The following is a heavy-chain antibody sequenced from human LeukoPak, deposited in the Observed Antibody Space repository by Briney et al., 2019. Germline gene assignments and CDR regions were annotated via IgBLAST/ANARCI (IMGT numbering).Heavy chain of an antibody. CDR3: ARRDSTSCFDY. CDR1: GGSISSGDSY. CDR2: IYHSGTT. D-gene: IGHD6-13*01. Sequence: SETLSLTCTVSGGSISSGDSYWTWIRQPPGKGLEWIGYIYHSGTTFYNPSLKSRVTISVDMSKNQFSLKLSSVTAADTAVYYCARRDSTSCFDYWGQGTPVTVSS. J-gene: IGHJ4*02. V-gene: IGHV4-30-2*01.